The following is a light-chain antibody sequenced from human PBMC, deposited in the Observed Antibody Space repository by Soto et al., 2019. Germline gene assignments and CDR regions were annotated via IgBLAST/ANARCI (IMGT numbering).Light chain of an antibody. Sequence: EIVLTQSPGTLSLSPGERATLSCRASQSVWNNYLAWYQQKPGLAPRLLIYGASSRATGIPDKFSGSGSGTDFTLTISRLEPEDFAVYYCQHYGSSPQTFGQGTKVEIK. V-gene: IGKV3-20*01. CDR1: QSVWNNY. CDR3: QHYGSSPQT. J-gene: IGKJ1*01. CDR2: GAS.